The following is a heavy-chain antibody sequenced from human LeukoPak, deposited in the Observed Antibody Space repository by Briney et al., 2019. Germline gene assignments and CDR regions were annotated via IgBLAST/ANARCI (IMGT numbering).Heavy chain of an antibody. V-gene: IGHV3-21*01. Sequence: PGGSLRLSCAASGFTFSSYGMSWVRQAPGKGLEWVSSISSSSSYIYYADSVKGRFTISRDNAKNSLYLQMNSLRAEDTAVYYCARDSRVVVINVWFDPWGQGTLVTVSS. CDR2: ISSSSSYI. CDR1: GFTFSSYG. D-gene: IGHD3-22*01. CDR3: ARDSRVVVINVWFDP. J-gene: IGHJ5*02.